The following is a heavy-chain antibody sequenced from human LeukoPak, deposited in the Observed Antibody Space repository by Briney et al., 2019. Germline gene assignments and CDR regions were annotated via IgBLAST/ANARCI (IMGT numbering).Heavy chain of an antibody. J-gene: IGHJ5*02. CDR1: GGSISSGGYY. CDR3: ACGSNNWYNWFDP. CDR2: IHYSGST. Sequence: PLSLPCTVSGGSISSGGYYWSWIRQHPEKGLEWIGYIHYSGSTYYHPSLKSRVSMSVDTSRNQFSLKLSSVTAADTAVYYCACGSNNWYNWFDPWGQGTLVTVSS. V-gene: IGHV4-31*03. D-gene: IGHD1-1*01.